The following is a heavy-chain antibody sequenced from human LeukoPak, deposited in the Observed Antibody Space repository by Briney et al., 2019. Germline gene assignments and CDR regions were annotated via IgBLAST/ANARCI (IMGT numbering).Heavy chain of an antibody. D-gene: IGHD1-26*01. CDR1: GSTFTSYW. CDR3: AIQWGSGGYDY. V-gene: IGHV5-51*01. Sequence: GASLQISCKGSGSTFTSYWIGWVRQLPGKGLEWMGIVYPGDSDIRYSPSFQGQVTISADKSISTAYLQWSSLKASDSAMYYCAIQWGSGGYDYWGQGTLVTVSS. J-gene: IGHJ4*02. CDR2: VYPGDSDI.